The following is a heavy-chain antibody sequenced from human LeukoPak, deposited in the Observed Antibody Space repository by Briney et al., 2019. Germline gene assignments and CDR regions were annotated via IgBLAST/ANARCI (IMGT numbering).Heavy chain of an antibody. V-gene: IGHV3-48*02. Sequence: PGGSLRLSCAASGFTFSSYSMNWVRQAPGKGLEWVSYISSSSSTIYYADSVKGRFTISRDNAKNSLYLQMNSLRDEDTAVYYCAKGLDIVVVVAANDGMDVWGQGTTVTVSS. J-gene: IGHJ6*02. CDR1: GFTFSSYS. D-gene: IGHD2-15*01. CDR3: AKGLDIVVVVAANDGMDV. CDR2: ISSSSSTI.